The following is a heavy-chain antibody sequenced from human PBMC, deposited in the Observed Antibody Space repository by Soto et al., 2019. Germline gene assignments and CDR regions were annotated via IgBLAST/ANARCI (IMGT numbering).Heavy chain of an antibody. J-gene: IGHJ6*02. Sequence: QVQLQESGPGLVKPSETLSLTCTVSGGSVSSESHYWSWIRQTPGKGLKWIGYIYYTGSTNYNPSLQGRVTMSVDTSRDEVSLRLRSVTRADTAVYSCARDQYDFRSGSYYYAMEVWGQGTKVTVSS. D-gene: IGHD3-3*01. CDR1: GGSVSSESHY. V-gene: IGHV4-61*01. CDR3: ARDQYDFRSGSYYYAMEV. CDR2: IYYTGST.